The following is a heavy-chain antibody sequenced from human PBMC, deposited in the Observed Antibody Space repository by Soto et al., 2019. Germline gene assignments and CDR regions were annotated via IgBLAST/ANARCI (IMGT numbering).Heavy chain of an antibody. CDR1: GCDFYVYT. CDR2: INGNGRST. J-gene: IGHJ6*02. V-gene: IGHV3-23*01. D-gene: IGHD3-9*01. CDR3: AKDGIALTGRDYYYAMDV. Sequence: PWGSLRLSCAAAGCDFYVYTIYWVRQAPGRGLEWVSTINGNGRSTFYADSVKGRFTISRDNSKDTLYLQMNSLRAEDTALYYCAKDGIALTGRDYYYAMDVWGQGTTVTVSS.